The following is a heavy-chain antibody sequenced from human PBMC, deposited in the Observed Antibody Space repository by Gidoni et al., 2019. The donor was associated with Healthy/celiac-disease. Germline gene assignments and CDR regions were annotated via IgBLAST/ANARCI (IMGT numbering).Heavy chain of an antibody. Sequence: QVQLQQWGAGLLKPSETLSLTCAVYGGSFSGYSWSWIRQPPGKGLEWIGEINHSGSTNYNPSLKSRVTISVDTSKNQFSLKLSSVTAADTAVYYCARDGLSRDGDYKDYYYYGMDVWGQGTTVTVSS. CDR2: INHSGST. CDR1: GGSFSGYS. CDR3: ARDGLSRDGDYKDYYYYGMDV. D-gene: IGHD4-17*01. J-gene: IGHJ6*02. V-gene: IGHV4-34*01.